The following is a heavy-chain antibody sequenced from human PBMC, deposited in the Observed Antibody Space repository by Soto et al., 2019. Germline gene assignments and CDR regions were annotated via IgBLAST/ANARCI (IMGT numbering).Heavy chain of an antibody. CDR3: GRDRAVLWLEPAGMDV. D-gene: IGHD5-12*01. Sequence: QVQLVESGGGVVQPGRSLRLSCAASGFTFSSYAMHWVRQAPGKGLEWVAVISYDGSNKYYADSVKGRFTISRDNSKKTLYLRMNSLRAEYTAVYYWGRDRAVLWLEPAGMDVWGQGTPVTVSS. V-gene: IGHV3-30-3*01. J-gene: IGHJ6*02. CDR1: GFTFSSYA. CDR2: ISYDGSNK.